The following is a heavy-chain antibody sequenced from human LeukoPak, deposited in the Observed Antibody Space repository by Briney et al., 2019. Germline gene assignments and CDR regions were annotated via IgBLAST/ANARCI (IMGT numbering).Heavy chain of an antibody. V-gene: IGHV1-69*04. CDR2: IIPILGIA. D-gene: IGHD6-13*01. CDR1: GGTFSSYA. Sequence: SVKLSCKASGGTFSSYAISWVRQAPGQGLEWMGRIIPILGIANYAQKFQGRVTITADKSTSTAYMELGSLRSEDTAVYYCARDKGHAAAASLYYFDYWGQGTLDTVSS. CDR3: ARDKGHAAAASLYYFDY. J-gene: IGHJ4*02.